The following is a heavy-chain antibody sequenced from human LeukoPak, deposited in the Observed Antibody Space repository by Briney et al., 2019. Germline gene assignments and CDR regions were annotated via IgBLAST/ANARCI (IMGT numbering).Heavy chain of an antibody. CDR1: GGSISSYY. D-gene: IGHD3-22*01. CDR2: IYYSGST. J-gene: IGHJ4*02. CDR3: AKVSDRDSSGYYWGFEY. V-gene: IGHV4-59*08. Sequence: SETLSLTCTVSGGSISSYYWSWIRKPPGKGLEWMGYIYYSGSTNYNPSLKSRVTISVDTSRNQFSLKLTSVTAADTAVYYCAKVSDRDSSGYYWGFEYWGQGTLVTVSS.